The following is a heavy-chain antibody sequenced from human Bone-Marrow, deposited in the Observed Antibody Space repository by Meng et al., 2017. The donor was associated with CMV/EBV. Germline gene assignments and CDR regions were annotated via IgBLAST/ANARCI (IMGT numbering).Heavy chain of an antibody. Sequence: GGSLRLSCAASGFTFSSYSMNWVRQAPGKGLEWVSSISSSSSYIYYADSVKGRFTISRDNAKNSLYLQMNSLRAEDTAVYYCARGGDSILEWLPPTAYYYYYGMDVWGQGTTVTVSS. V-gene: IGHV3-21*01. D-gene: IGHD3-3*01. CDR3: ARGGDSILEWLPPTAYYYYYGMDV. CDR1: GFTFSSYS. CDR2: ISSSSSYI. J-gene: IGHJ6*02.